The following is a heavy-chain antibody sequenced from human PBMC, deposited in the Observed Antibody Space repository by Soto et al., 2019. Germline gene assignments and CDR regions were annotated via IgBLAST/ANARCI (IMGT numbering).Heavy chain of an antibody. Sequence: SLRLSCVVSGFTFNSYSMDWVRQAPGKGLEWVSYITSGSSTIHYADSVKGRFTISRDNAKNSVFLQMNSLRVEDAAVYYCVRDAGSLGYWGQGTLVTVSS. V-gene: IGHV3-48*01. CDR3: VRDAGSLGY. D-gene: IGHD3-10*01. CDR2: ITSGSSTI. CDR1: GFTFNSYS. J-gene: IGHJ4*02.